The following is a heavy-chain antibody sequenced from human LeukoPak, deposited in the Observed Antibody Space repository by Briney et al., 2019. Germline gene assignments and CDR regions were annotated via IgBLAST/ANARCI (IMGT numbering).Heavy chain of an antibody. V-gene: IGHV2-5*02. CDR1: GYSLTTSGVG. CDR3: AHRGSGSFGWFDP. Sequence: SGPTLVKPXQTLTLTCTLSGYSLTTSGVGVGWIRQSPGKALEWLALIYWDDNKYYSPSLKSRLTITKDTSKNQVVLSMTNMDPVDTAIYYCAHRGSGSFGWFDPWGQGTLVTVSS. CDR2: IYWDDNK. D-gene: IGHD1-26*01. J-gene: IGHJ5*02.